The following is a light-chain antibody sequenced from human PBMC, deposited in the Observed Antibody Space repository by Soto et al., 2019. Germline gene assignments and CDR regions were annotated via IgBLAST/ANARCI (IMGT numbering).Light chain of an antibody. J-gene: IGLJ2*01. Sequence: QSVLTQPASVSGSPGQSITISCTGTSSDVGGYNYVSWYQQHPGKAPKLMIYDVSNRPSGVSNRFSGSKSGNTASLTISGLQAEDEADYYCSSDTSSTVVFGGGTQLTVL. CDR2: DVS. CDR1: SSDVGGYNY. CDR3: SSDTSSTVV. V-gene: IGLV2-14*01.